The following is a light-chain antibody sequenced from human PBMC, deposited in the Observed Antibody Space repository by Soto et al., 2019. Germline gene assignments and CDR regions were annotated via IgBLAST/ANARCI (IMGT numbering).Light chain of an antibody. CDR3: QQFEDLPRT. Sequence: DIQMTQSPSSLSASVGDRVTIACQASHDISNSLNWYQQKPGKAPKLLIYDASKLETGVPARFSGSRSGTAFTFTISSLQPEDIATYYCQQFEDLPRTFGQGTKVEI. V-gene: IGKV1-33*01. CDR1: HDISNS. CDR2: DAS. J-gene: IGKJ2*02.